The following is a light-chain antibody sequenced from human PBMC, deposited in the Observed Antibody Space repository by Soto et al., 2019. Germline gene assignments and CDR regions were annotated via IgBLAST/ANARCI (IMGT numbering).Light chain of an antibody. J-gene: IGKJ5*01. V-gene: IGKV3D-20*02. CDR2: GAS. CDR3: QQRHMWPIT. CDR1: QSVASRN. Sequence: EIVLTQSPGTLSLSPGERATLSCRASQSVASRNLAWYQQKPGQAPRLLIYGASSRATGIPDRFSGSGSGTDFTLTISSLEPEDSAVYYCQQRHMWPITFGQGTRLENK.